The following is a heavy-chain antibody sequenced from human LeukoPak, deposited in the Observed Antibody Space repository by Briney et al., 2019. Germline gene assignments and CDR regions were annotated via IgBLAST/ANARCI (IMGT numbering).Heavy chain of an antibody. D-gene: IGHD5-12*01. CDR3: ARDAGNSGYGCDL. CDR1: GFIFSQYS. V-gene: IGHV3-48*01. J-gene: IGHJ5*02. CDR2: IRSSSET. Sequence: GGSLRLSRAASGFIFSQYSMNWVRQAPGKGLEWVSHIRSSSETFYADSVKGRFTISRDNARNSLYLQMNNLRGEDTAIYYCARDAGNSGYGCDLWGQGTLVTVPS.